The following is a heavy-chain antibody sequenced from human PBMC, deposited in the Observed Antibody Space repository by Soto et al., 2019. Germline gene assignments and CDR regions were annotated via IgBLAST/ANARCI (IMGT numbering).Heavy chain of an antibody. D-gene: IGHD2-21*02. CDR2: ISYDGSNK. CDR3: ARETVLTARTPVWDY. Sequence: QVQLVESGGGVVQPGRSLRLSCAASGFTFSSYAMHWVRQAPGKGLEWVAVISYDGSNKYYADSVKGRFNISRDNSKNMLYLQMNSLRAEDTAVYYCARETVLTARTPVWDYWGQGTLVTVSS. J-gene: IGHJ4*02. V-gene: IGHV3-30-3*01. CDR1: GFTFSSYA.